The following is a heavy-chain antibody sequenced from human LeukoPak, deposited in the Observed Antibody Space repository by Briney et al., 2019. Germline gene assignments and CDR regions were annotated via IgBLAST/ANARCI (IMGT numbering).Heavy chain of an antibody. Sequence: PGGSLRLSCAASGFTFSSYGMRWVRQAPGKGLEWVAVISYDGSSKYYAGSVKGRFTISRDNSKNTLYLQMNSLRAEDTAVYYCAKDLPYSSSSGCDYWGQGTLVTVSS. J-gene: IGHJ4*02. CDR1: GFTFSSYG. D-gene: IGHD6-6*01. CDR2: ISYDGSSK. V-gene: IGHV3-30*18. CDR3: AKDLPYSSSSGCDY.